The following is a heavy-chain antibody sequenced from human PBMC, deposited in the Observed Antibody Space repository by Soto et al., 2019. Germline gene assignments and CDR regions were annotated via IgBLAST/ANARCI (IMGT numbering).Heavy chain of an antibody. CDR3: ARHCCSTSCFNYYYYGMDV. CDR2: IDPSDSYT. V-gene: IGHV5-10-1*01. Sequence: GESLKISCKGSGYSFTSYWISWVRQMPGKGLEWMGRIDPSDSYTNYSPSFQGHVTISADKSISTAYLQWSSLKASDTAMYYCARHCCSTSCFNYYYYGMDVWGQGTTVTVSS. J-gene: IGHJ6*02. D-gene: IGHD2-2*01. CDR1: GYSFTSYW.